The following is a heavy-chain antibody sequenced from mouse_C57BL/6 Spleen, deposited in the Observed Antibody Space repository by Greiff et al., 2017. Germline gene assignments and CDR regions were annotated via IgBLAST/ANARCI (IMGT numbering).Heavy chain of an antibody. CDR1: GYSFTDYN. Sequence: EVKLQQSGPELVKPGASVKISCKAPGYSFTDYNMNWVKQSKGKSLEWIGVINPNYGTTSYNQKFKGKATWTVDQSSSTAYMQLNSLTSEDSAVYYCARTTVVADAMYYWGQGTSVTVSS. D-gene: IGHD1-1*01. CDR2: INPNYGTT. CDR3: ARTTVVADAMYY. J-gene: IGHJ4*01. V-gene: IGHV1-39*01.